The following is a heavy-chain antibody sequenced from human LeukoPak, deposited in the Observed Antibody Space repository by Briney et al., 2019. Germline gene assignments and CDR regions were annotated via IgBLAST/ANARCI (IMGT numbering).Heavy chain of an antibody. D-gene: IGHD3-9*01. Sequence: SVKVSCKASGGTFISYAISWVRQAPGQGLEWMGAIIPIFGTANYAQKFQGRVTITADESTSTAYMELSSLRSEDTAVYYCARVHYDILTGSLEYYYYYGMDVWGQGTTVTVSS. V-gene: IGHV1-69*13. J-gene: IGHJ6*02. CDR1: GGTFISYA. CDR3: ARVHYDILTGSLEYYYYYGMDV. CDR2: IIPIFGTA.